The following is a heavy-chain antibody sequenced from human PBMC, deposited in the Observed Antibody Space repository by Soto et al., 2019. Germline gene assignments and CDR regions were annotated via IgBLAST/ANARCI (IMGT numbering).Heavy chain of an antibody. Sequence: SETLSLTCTVSGGSINNHYWSWIRQPPGKGLEWIGYIYYTGSTNYNPSLKSRVTMSVDTSKNQFSLKLTSLTAADTAIYYCAATYETYDSSGYYYYTDYWGQGTLVTVSS. V-gene: IGHV4-59*11. J-gene: IGHJ4*02. CDR2: IYYTGST. D-gene: IGHD3-22*01. CDR1: GGSINNHY. CDR3: AATYETYDSSGYYYYTDY.